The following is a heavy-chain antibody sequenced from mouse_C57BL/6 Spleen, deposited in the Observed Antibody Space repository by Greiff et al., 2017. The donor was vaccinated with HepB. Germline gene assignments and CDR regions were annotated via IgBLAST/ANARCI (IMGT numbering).Heavy chain of an antibody. CDR1: GYTFTDYE. D-gene: IGHD3-1*01. V-gene: IGHV1-15*01. Sequence: VKLMESGAELVRPGASVTLSCKASGYTFTDYEMHWVKQTPVHGLEWIGAIDPETGGTAYNQKFKGKAILTADKSSSTAYMELRSLTSEDSAVYYCTIPLLGWGQGTTLTVSS. CDR3: TIPLLG. J-gene: IGHJ2*01. CDR2: IDPETGGT.